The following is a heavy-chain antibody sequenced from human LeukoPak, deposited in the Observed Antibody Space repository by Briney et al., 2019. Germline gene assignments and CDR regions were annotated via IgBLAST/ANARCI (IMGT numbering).Heavy chain of an antibody. CDR2: ISYDGSNK. V-gene: IGHV3-30*18. CDR3: AKELRYYYGMDV. CDR1: GFTFSSYG. J-gene: IGHJ6*02. Sequence: GGSLRLSCAASGFTFSSYGMHWVRQAPGKGLEWVAVISYDGSNKYYADSVKGRFTISRDNSKNTPYLQMNSLRAEDTAVYYCAKELRYYYGMDVWGQGTTVTVSS.